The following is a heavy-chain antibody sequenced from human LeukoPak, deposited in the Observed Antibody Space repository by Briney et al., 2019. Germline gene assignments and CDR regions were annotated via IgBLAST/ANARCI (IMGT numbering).Heavy chain of an antibody. Sequence: SETLSLTCTVSGGSIRNYYWTWIRQPPGKRLEWIGYIHYSGGTNYNPSLKSRVTISVDTSKNQFSLRLSSVTAADTAVYYCARELLVVVAATRAYYYYYGMDVWGQGTTVTVSS. V-gene: IGHV4-59*12. CDR1: GGSIRNYY. CDR3: ARELLVVVAATRAYYYYYGMDV. CDR2: IHYSGGT. J-gene: IGHJ6*02. D-gene: IGHD2-15*01.